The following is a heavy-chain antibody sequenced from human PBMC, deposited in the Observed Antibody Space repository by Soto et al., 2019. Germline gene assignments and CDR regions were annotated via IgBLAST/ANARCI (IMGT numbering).Heavy chain of an antibody. CDR2: ISYDGSNK. J-gene: IGHJ4*02. Sequence: EGSLRLYCSASGFTFSSYGMHWVRQAPGKGLEWVAVISYDGSNKYYADSVKGRFTISRDNSKNTLYLQMNSLRAEDTAVYYCAKEFRDSGGYYLQTLDYWGQGTLVTVSS. V-gene: IGHV3-30*18. CDR3: AKEFRDSGGYYLQTLDY. D-gene: IGHD3-22*01. CDR1: GFTFSSYG.